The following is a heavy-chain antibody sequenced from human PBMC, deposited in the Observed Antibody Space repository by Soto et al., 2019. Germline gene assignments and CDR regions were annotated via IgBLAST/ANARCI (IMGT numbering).Heavy chain of an antibody. D-gene: IGHD6-19*01. V-gene: IGHV4-61*01. Sequence: SETLSLTCTVSGDSVSTGSKYWSWSRQPPGKALEWIAYIYSSGSTNYNPSLKSRVTISRDTSKNQFSLKMTSVTAEDTAVYYCARSGGGSGWLGGQGTLVTVS. CDR1: GDSVSTGSKY. J-gene: IGHJ4*02. CDR3: ARSGGGSGWL. CDR2: IYSSGST.